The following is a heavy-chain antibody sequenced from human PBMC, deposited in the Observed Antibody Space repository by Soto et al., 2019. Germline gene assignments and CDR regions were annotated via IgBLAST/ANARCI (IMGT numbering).Heavy chain of an antibody. CDR1: GFTFSSYW. V-gene: IGHV3-74*01. J-gene: IGHJ4*02. D-gene: IGHD3-16*02. CDR2: INSDGSST. CDR3: ARDYVWGSYRYTTFDY. Sequence: EVQLVESGGGLVQPGGSLRLSCAASGFTFSSYWMQWVRQAPGKGLVWVSRINSDGSSTSYADSVKGRFTISRDNAKNTVYLQMNSLRAEDTAVYYCARDYVWGSYRYTTFDYWGQGTLVTVSS.